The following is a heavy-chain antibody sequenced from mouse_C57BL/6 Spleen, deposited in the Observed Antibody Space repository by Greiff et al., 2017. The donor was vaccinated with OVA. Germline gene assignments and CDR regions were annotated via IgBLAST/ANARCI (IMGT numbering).Heavy chain of an antibody. Sequence: QVQLKQSGAELVRPGASVKLSCKASGYTFTDYYINWVKQRPGQGLEWIARIYPGSGNTYYNEKFKGKATLTAEKSSSTAYMQLSSLTSEDSAVYFCARGSLNEFAYWGQGTLVTVSA. J-gene: IGHJ3*01. CDR3: ARGSLNEFAY. V-gene: IGHV1-76*01. D-gene: IGHD6-5*01. CDR1: GYTFTDYY. CDR2: IYPGSGNT.